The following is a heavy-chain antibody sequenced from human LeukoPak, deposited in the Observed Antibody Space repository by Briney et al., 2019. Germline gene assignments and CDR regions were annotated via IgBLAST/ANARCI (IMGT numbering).Heavy chain of an antibody. J-gene: IGHJ3*02. V-gene: IGHV1-69*01. CDR2: IIPIFGTA. CDR3: ARDRFLAETGDDAFDI. D-gene: IGHD4-17*01. CDR1: GGTFSSYA. Sequence: ASVKVSCKASGGTFSSYAISWVRQAPGQGLEWMGGIIPIFGTANYAQKFQGRVTITADESTSTAYMELSSLRSEDTAVYYCARDRFLAETGDDAFDIWGQGTMVTVSS.